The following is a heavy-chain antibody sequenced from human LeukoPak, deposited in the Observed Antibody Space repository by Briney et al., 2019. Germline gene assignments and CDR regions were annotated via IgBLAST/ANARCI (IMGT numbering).Heavy chain of an antibody. J-gene: IGHJ4*02. Sequence: GGSLRLSCAASGFTFSTYSMNWVRQAPGKGLEWVSYISSSSTIYYADSVKGRFTISRDNAENSLYLQMNSLRAEDTAVYYCAVVRYYDTLEVYFDYWGQGTLVTVSS. D-gene: IGHD3-9*01. V-gene: IGHV3-48*04. CDR2: ISSSSTI. CDR1: GFTFSTYS. CDR3: AVVRYYDTLEVYFDY.